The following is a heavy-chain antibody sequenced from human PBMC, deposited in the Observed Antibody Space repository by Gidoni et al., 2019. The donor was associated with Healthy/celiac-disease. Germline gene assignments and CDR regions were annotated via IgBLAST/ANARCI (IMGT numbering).Heavy chain of an antibody. V-gene: IGHV1-18*01. CDR1: G. CDR3: ARGGFCSSTSCYTSRYYYYGMDV. J-gene: IGHJ6*02. D-gene: IGHD2-2*02. CDR2: ISAYNGNT. Sequence: GISWVRQAPGQGLEWMGWISAYNGNTNYAQKLQGRVTMTTDTSTSTAYMELRSLRSDDTAVYYCARGGFCSSTSCYTSRYYYYGMDVWGQGTTVTVSS.